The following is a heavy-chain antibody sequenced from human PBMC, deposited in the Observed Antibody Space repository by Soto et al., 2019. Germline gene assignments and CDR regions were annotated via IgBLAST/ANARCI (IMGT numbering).Heavy chain of an antibody. CDR3: ARDKDRQQLGGNYYYGIDV. CDR2: IIPIFSTP. J-gene: IGHJ6*02. V-gene: IGHV1-69*12. CDR1: GGTFGNSA. Sequence: QVQLVQSGAEVKKPGSSVTVSCKASGGTFGNSAISWVRQAPGQGLEWMGGIIPIFSTPDYAQKFQGRVTITADDSTPTSYRELTGLKSEDTAVYYCARDKDRQQLGGNYYYGIDVWGQGTTVTVSS. D-gene: IGHD2-15*01.